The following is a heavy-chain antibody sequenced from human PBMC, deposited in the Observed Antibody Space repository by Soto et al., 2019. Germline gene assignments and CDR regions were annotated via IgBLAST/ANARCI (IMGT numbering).Heavy chain of an antibody. J-gene: IGHJ6*02. CDR3: ATEPYFYDSSGVDV. V-gene: IGHV3-15*07. CDR1: GFTLRTAW. Sequence: EVQLVESGGGLVKPGGSLRLACAASGFTLRTAWMNWVRQAPGKGLEWVGRIKRESDGGTTDYGVSVRGRFTISRDESKNTLYLQMNSLGTEDTAVYYCATEPYFYDSSGVDVWGQGTTVTVSS. CDR2: IKRESDGGTT.